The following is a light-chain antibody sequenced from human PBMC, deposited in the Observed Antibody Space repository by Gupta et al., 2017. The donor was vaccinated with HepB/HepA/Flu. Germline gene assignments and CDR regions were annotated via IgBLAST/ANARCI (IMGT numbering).Light chain of an antibody. CDR3: HQYNTYPWT. CDR2: GAS. Sequence: INMTQSPSSLSASVGDRVTITCRTSQNIGNSLAWYQQKPGKAPKTLIYGASSLQSGVPLRVSGSGSGTEFTLTISSLQPEDFGTYYCHQYNTYPWTFGQGTRVEI. CDR1: QNIGNS. V-gene: IGKV1-16*01. J-gene: IGKJ1*01.